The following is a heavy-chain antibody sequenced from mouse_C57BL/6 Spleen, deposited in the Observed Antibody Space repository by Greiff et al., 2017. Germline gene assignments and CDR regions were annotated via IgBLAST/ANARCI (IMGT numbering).Heavy chain of an antibody. V-gene: IGHV5-2*01. J-gene: IGHJ3*01. CDR1: EYEFPSHD. D-gene: IGHD1-1*02. CDR2: INSDGGST. CDR3: DLAVDCGGSWFGD. Sequence: EVKVVESGGGLVQPGESLKLSCESNEYEFPSHDMSWVRKTPEKRREWVAAINSDGGSTYYPDTMERRFIISRDNTETSLYLQVGSLRSENTALYYDDLAVDCGGSWFGDWGGATVVSVAA.